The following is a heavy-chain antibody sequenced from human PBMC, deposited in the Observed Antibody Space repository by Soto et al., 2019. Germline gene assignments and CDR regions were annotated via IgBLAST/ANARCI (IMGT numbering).Heavy chain of an antibody. V-gene: IGHV3-9*01. J-gene: IGHJ5*02. CDR1: GFTFDDYA. Sequence: GGSLRLSCAASGFTFDDYAMHWVRQAPGKGLEWVSGISWNSGSIGYADSVKGRFTISRDNAKNSLYLQMNSLRAEDTALYYCAKDPLRITMAPGWFDPWGQGTLVTVSS. D-gene: IGHD3-10*01. CDR3: AKDPLRITMAPGWFDP. CDR2: ISWNSGSI.